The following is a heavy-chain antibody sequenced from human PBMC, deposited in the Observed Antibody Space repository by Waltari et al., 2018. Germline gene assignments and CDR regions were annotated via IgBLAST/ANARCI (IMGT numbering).Heavy chain of an antibody. CDR2: IYYSGST. CDR3: ARSSPGYYDSSGSPDAFDI. Sequence: QVQLQESGSGLVKPSETLSLTCTVSGGSISSYYWSWIRQHPGKGLEWIGYIYYSGSTNYNPSLKSRVTISVDTSKNQFSLKLSSVTAADTAVYYCARSSPGYYDSSGSPDAFDIWGQGTMVTVSS. CDR1: GGSISSYY. J-gene: IGHJ3*02. D-gene: IGHD3-22*01. V-gene: IGHV4-59*01.